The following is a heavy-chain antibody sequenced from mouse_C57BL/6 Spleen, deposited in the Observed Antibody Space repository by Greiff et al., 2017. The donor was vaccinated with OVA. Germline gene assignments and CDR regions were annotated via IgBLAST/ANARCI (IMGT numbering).Heavy chain of an antibody. CDR3: GYYGSSSYYFDY. J-gene: IGHJ2*01. D-gene: IGHD1-1*01. CDR1: GYTFTDYY. Sequence: VQLKQSGPELVKPGASVKISCKASGYTFTDYYMNWVKQSHGKSLEWIGDINPNNGGTSYNQKFKGKATLTVDKSSSTAYMELRSLTSEDSAVYYCGYYGSSSYYFDYWGQGTTLTVSS. V-gene: IGHV1-26*01. CDR2: INPNNGGT.